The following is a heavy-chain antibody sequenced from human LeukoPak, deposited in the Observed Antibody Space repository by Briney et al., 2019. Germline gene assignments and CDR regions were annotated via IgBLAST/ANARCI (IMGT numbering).Heavy chain of an antibody. CDR1: GLTFSSYA. J-gene: IGHJ4*02. CDR3: ARVGIAAAGPFDY. CDR2: ISYDGSNK. D-gene: IGHD6-13*01. Sequence: GGSLRLSCAASGLTFSSYAMHWVRQAPGKGLEWVAVISYDGSNKYYADSVKGRFTISRDNSKNTLYLQMNSLRAEDTAVYYCARVGIAAAGPFDYWGQGTLVTVSS. V-gene: IGHV3-30*04.